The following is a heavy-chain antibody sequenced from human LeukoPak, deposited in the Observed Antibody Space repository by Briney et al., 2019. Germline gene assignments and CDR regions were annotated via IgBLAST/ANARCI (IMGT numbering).Heavy chain of an antibody. CDR3: AKDTSIGKYCTNGVCSPFDY. CDR2: MSDSGDYT. V-gene: IGHV3-23*01. J-gene: IGHJ4*02. D-gene: IGHD2-8*01. Sequence: PGGSLTLSCAGSGFTFSSYAMSWVRQAPGHGLEWVSAMSDSGDYTSYADSVGGRITISRDNSRNTMSLQMISLRPEDTAVYYCAKDTSIGKYCTNGVCSPFDYWGQGTLVTVSS. CDR1: GFTFSSYA.